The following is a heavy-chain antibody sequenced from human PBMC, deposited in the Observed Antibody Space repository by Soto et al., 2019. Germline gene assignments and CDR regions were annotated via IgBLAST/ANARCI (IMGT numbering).Heavy chain of an antibody. CDR1: GFTVSSNY. J-gene: IGHJ3*02. Sequence: GGSLRLSCAASGFTVSSNYMSWVRQAPGKGLEWVSVIYSGGSTYYADSVKGRFTISRDNSKNTLNRHMNSLRAGDRAVYDCASRGQRPYDAFDIWGQGTMVTVSS. D-gene: IGHD3-10*01. V-gene: IGHV3-53*01. CDR3: ASRGQRPYDAFDI. CDR2: IYSGGST.